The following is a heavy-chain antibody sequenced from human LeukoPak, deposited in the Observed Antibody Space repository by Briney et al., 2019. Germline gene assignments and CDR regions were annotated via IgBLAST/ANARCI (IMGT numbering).Heavy chain of an antibody. D-gene: IGHD2/OR15-2a*01. J-gene: IGHJ4*02. V-gene: IGHV3-48*04. Sequence: GGSLRLSCAASGFTFSTYGLHWVRQAPGKGLEWISYIGSSSSTTYYADSVKGRFTISRDNAKDSLFLQMNSLRAEDTAVYYCASDSVSPWAAGYFDYWGQGTLVTVSS. CDR3: ASDSVSPWAAGYFDY. CDR1: GFTFSTYG. CDR2: IGSSSSTT.